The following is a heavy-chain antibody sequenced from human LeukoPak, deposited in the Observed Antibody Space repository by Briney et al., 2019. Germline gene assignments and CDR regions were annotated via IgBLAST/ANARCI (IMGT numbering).Heavy chain of an antibody. CDR3: AGESPYSSGYISHYDYYMAA. CDR2: ISSKSTTI. Sequence: PGGSLRLSCAASGFTFSIYNINWVPQAPGKGLEWVSYISSKSTTIYYADSVKGRFNISRDNAQNSLYMQMNRLRAEETAVYYCAGESPYSSGYISHYDYYMAAWGKGTAVTVSS. V-gene: IGHV3-48*01. D-gene: IGHD6-19*01. J-gene: IGHJ6*03. CDR1: GFTFSIYN.